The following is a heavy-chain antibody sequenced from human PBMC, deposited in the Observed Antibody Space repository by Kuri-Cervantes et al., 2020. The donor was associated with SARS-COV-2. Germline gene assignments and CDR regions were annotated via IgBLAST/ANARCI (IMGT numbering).Heavy chain of an antibody. V-gene: IGHV3-15*01. CDR3: ARGEPDY. Sequence: GESLKISCAASGFTFSNAWMSWVRQAPGKGLEWVGRIKSKTDGGTTDYAAPVKGRFTISRDDSKNTLYLQMNSLRAEDTAVYYCARGEPDYWGQGTLVTVSS. J-gene: IGHJ4*02. CDR2: IKSKTDGGTT. D-gene: IGHD1-14*01. CDR1: GFTFSNAW.